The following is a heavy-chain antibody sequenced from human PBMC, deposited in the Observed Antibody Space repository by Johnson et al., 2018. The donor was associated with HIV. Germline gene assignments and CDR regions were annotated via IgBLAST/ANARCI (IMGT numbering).Heavy chain of an antibody. V-gene: IGHV3-7*04. J-gene: IGHJ3*02. D-gene: IGHD3-3*01. CDR2: IKQDGSEK. Sequence: VQVLESGGGVVQPGGSLRLSCAASGFTFDDNGMSWVRQAPGKGLEWVANIKQDGSEKYYVDSVKGRFTISRDNAKNSLYLQMNSLRAEETAVYYCAWGVGGLYFDVGSGAYAFDIWGQGTMVTVSS. CDR1: GFTFDDNG. CDR3: AWGVGGLYFDVGSGAYAFDI.